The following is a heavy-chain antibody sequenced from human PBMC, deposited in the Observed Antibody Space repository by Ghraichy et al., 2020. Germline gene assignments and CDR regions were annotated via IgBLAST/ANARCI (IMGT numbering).Heavy chain of an antibody. D-gene: IGHD2-15*01. CDR3: ARLPANPPYCSGGSCYWFDP. CDR2: IYYSGST. CDR1: GGSISSSSYY. V-gene: IGHV4-39*01. Sequence: SQTLSLTCTVSGGSISSSSYYWGWIRQPPGKGLEWIGSIYYSGSTYYNPSLKSRVTISVDTSKNQFSLKLSSVTAADTAVYYCARLPANPPYCSGGSCYWFDPWGQGTLVTVSS. J-gene: IGHJ5*02.